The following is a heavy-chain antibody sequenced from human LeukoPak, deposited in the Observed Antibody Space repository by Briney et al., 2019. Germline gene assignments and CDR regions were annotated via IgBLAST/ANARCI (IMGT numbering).Heavy chain of an antibody. D-gene: IGHD6-19*01. J-gene: IGHJ4*02. CDR2: FYPGDSDT. CDR1: GYDFTNYW. V-gene: IGHV5-51*01. Sequence: GESLKISCKASGYDFTNYWIGWVRQMPGKGLEWMGIFYPGDSDTRYSPSFQGQVTISADKSITTAYLQWSSLKPSDTAMYYCARVNGWYYFDSWGQGTLVTVSS. CDR3: ARVNGWYYFDS.